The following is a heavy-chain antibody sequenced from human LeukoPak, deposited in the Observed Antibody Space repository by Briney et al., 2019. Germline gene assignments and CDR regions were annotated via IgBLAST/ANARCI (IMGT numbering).Heavy chain of an antibody. J-gene: IGHJ3*02. Sequence: SSETLSLTCAVYGGSFSGYYWSWIRQPPGKGLEWIVEINHSGSTNYNPSLKSRVTISVDTSKNQFSLKLSSVTAADTAAYYCARVRRYCSSTRFYWPAFDIWGQGTMVTVSS. CDR1: GGSFSGYY. D-gene: IGHD2-2*01. CDR2: INHSGST. V-gene: IGHV4-34*01. CDR3: ARVRRYCSSTRFYWPAFDI.